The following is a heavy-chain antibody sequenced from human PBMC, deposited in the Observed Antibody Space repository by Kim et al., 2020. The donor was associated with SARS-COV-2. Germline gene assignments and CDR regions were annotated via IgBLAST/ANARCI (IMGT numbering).Heavy chain of an antibody. Sequence: GGSLRLSCAASGFTFSSYSMNWVRQAPGKGLEWVSSISSSSSYIYYADSVKGRFTISRDNAKNSLYLQMNSLRAEDTAVYYCARDQGSARKYYYGSGSLDYWGQGTLVTVSS. V-gene: IGHV3-21*01. J-gene: IGHJ4*02. D-gene: IGHD3-10*01. CDR3: ARDQGSARKYYYGSGSLDY. CDR1: GFTFSSYS. CDR2: ISSSSSYI.